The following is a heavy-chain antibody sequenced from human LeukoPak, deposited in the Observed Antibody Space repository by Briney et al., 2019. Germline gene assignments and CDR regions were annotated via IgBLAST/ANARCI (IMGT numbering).Heavy chain of an antibody. CDR2: ISYDGSNK. CDR3: ARGGDYYDSSGYFWRPAEIDY. CDR1: GFTFGSYG. J-gene: IGHJ4*02. Sequence: GRSLRLSCAASGFTFGSYGMHWVRQAPGKGLEWVAVISYDGSNKYYADSVKGRFTISRDNSKNTLYLQMNSLRAEDTAVYYCARGGDYYDSSGYFWRPAEIDYWGQGTLVTVSS. V-gene: IGHV3-30*03. D-gene: IGHD3-22*01.